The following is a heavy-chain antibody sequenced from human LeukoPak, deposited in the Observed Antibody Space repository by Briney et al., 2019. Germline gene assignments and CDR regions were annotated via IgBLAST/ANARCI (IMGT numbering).Heavy chain of an antibody. CDR3: TRRLDTIEFDP. J-gene: IGHJ5*02. Sequence: AASVKVSCKTSGYTFGNYDINWVRQASGQGLEWMGWMNPYSGNTDYAQKFKGRLTMTRDTPMRTAYMELSSLKSEDTAVYYCTRRLDTIEFDPWGQGTLVTVSS. CDR1: GYTFGNYD. D-gene: IGHD5-12*01. V-gene: IGHV1-8*01. CDR2: MNPYSGNT.